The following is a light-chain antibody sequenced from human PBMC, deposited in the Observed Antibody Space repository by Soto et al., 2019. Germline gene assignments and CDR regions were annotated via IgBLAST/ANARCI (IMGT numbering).Light chain of an antibody. Sequence: EIVLTQSPGTLSLSSGETATLSCRASQSVSSSYLAWYQQKPGQAPRLLIYGASSRATGIPDRFSGSGSGTDFTLTISRLEPEDFAVYYCQEYGSSRTFGQGTKVEIQ. CDR1: QSVSSSY. CDR2: GAS. V-gene: IGKV3-20*01. CDR3: QEYGSSRT. J-gene: IGKJ1*01.